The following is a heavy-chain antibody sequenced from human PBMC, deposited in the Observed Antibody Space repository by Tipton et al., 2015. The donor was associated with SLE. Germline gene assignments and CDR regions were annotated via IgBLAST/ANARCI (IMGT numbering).Heavy chain of an antibody. Sequence: SLRLSCAASGFTFRNYAVSWVRQAPGKGLQWVALISYDGSKTFYADSVKGRFTISRDNSKNTLYLQMNSLRDEDTAIFYCARLGGVGTTTFYYGMDVWGQGTTVTVSS. J-gene: IGHJ6*02. CDR2: ISYDGSKT. CDR1: GFTFRNYA. CDR3: ARLGGVGTTTFYYGMDV. V-gene: IGHV3-30*04. D-gene: IGHD1-26*01.